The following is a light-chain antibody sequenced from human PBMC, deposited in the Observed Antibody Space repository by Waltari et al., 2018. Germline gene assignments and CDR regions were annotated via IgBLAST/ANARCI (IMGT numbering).Light chain of an antibody. Sequence: QSALTQPASVSGSPGQTITISCTGTSSDIGGHNYVSWYHQHPGKAPKLMIYDVVKRPSVFSTPFSGANSGNTASLTISGLQAEDDALYYCSSYASSKFGGGTKLTVL. CDR1: SSDIGGHNY. J-gene: IGLJ2*01. V-gene: IGLV2-14*01. CDR2: DVV. CDR3: SSYASSK.